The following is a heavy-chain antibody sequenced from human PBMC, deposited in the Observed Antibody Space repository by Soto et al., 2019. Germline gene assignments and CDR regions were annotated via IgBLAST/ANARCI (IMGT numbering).Heavy chain of an antibody. V-gene: IGHV4-4*07. J-gene: IGHJ5*02. CDR2: IYSSGNT. CDR1: GGTIRGYY. D-gene: IGHD3-3*01. CDR3: ARGQRFSDWFRA. Sequence: PSETLSLTCFVSGGTIRGYYWTWIRQPAGKGLEWIGRIYSSGNTKYNPSLQSRVTMSLDTSNNQFSLRLTSVTAADTAVYYCARGQRFSDWFRARGQVTSVTVSX.